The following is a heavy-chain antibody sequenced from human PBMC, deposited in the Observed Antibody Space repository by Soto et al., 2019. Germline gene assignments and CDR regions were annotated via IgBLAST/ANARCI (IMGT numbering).Heavy chain of an antibody. CDR2: ISYDGSNK. Sequence: SGFTFSSYAMHWVRQAPGKGLEWVAVISYDGSNKYYADSVKGRFTISRDNSKNTAYLQMNSLKTEDTAVYYCARLGWELLGFDYWGQGTLVTVSS. V-gene: IGHV3-30-3*01. CDR3: ARLGWELLGFDY. J-gene: IGHJ4*02. D-gene: IGHD2-15*01. CDR1: GFTFSSYA.